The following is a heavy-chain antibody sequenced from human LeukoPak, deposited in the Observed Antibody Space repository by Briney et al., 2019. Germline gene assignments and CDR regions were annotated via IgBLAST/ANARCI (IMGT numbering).Heavy chain of an antibody. J-gene: IGHJ6*02. CDR1: GITLSTTS. CDR3: ARDKSPLHVYYGMDV. V-gene: IGHV3-33*01. Sequence: LRLSCAVSGITLSTTSRHWGRKAPGKGLEGVAVIWYDGSNKYNADSVKGRFTISRDNSKNTLYLQMNSLRAEDTAVYDCARDKSPLHVYYGMDVWGQGTTVTVSS. CDR2: IWYDGSNK.